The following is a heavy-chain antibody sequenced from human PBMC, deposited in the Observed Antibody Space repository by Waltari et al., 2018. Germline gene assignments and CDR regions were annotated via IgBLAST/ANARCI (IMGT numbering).Heavy chain of an antibody. Sequence: EVQLLESGGGLVQPGGSLRLSCAASGFTFSSYAMSWVRQASGKGLEWVSAISGSGGSTYYADSVKGRFTISRDNSKNTLYLQMNSLRAEDTAVYYCAAQSFGVVMSDYWGQGTLVTVSS. CDR3: AAQSFGVVMSDY. J-gene: IGHJ4*02. D-gene: IGHD3-3*01. CDR1: GFTFSSYA. CDR2: ISGSGGST. V-gene: IGHV3-23*01.